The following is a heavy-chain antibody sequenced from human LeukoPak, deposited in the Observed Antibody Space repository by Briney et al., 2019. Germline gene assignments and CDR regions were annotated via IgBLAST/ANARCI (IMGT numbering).Heavy chain of an antibody. Sequence: AGGSLRLSCAASGFTFSSYGMHWVRQAPGKGLEWVAVISCGGSNKYYADSVKGRFTISRDNSKNTLYLQMNSLRAEDTAVYYCAKDLGDIVVVPAAGGFDYWGRGTLVTVSS. J-gene: IGHJ4*02. CDR3: AKDLGDIVVVPAAGGFDY. D-gene: IGHD2-2*01. CDR2: ISCGGSNK. V-gene: IGHV3-30*18. CDR1: GFTFSSYG.